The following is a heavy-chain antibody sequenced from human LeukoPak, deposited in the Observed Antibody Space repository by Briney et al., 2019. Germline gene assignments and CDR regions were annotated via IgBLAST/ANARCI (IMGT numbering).Heavy chain of an antibody. CDR2: ISAYNGNT. Sequence: RGASVTVSCTASGYTFTSYGITWVRQAPGQGLEWMGWISAYNGNTNYAQKLQGRVTMTTDTSTSTAYLELRSLRSDDTAVYYCARDREYSSSWVQNYFDYWGQGTLVTVSS. CDR3: ARDREYSSSWVQNYFDY. J-gene: IGHJ4*02. V-gene: IGHV1-18*01. D-gene: IGHD6-13*01. CDR1: GYTFTSYG.